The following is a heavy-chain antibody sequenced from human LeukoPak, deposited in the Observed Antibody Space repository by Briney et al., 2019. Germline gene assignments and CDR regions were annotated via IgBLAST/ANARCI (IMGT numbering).Heavy chain of an antibody. Sequence: PSETLSLTCTVSGGSISSYYWSWIRQPPGKGLEWIGYIYYSGSTNYNPSLKSRITISVDTSKNQFSLKLSSVTAADTAVYYCARLPDYYSRHGAPGWGQGTLVTVSS. CDR2: IYYSGST. D-gene: IGHD3-10*01. CDR3: ARLPDYYSRHGAPG. V-gene: IGHV4-59*12. CDR1: GGSISSYY. J-gene: IGHJ4*02.